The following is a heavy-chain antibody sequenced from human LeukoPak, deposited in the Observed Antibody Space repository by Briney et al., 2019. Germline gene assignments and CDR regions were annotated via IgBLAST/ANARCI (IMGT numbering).Heavy chain of an antibody. V-gene: IGHV4-31*03. J-gene: IGHJ6*02. D-gene: IGHD3-22*01. CDR1: GGSISSGGYY. CDR2: IYYSGST. CDR3: ARDPLPYYYDSSGYWAHYGMDV. Sequence: SQTLSLTCTVSGGSISSGGYYWSWIRQHPGKGLEWIGYIYYSGSTYYNPSLKSRVTISVDTSKNQFSLKLSSVTAADTAVYYCARDPLPYYYDSSGYWAHYGMDVWGQGTTVTVSS.